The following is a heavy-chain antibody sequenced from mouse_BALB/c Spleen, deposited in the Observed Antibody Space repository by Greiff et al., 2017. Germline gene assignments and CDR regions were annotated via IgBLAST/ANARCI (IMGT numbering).Heavy chain of an antibody. CDR3: TIGNHPGAY. CDR1: GYTFTSYW. D-gene: IGHD2-1*01. J-gene: IGHJ3*01. CDR2: IYPGSGST. V-gene: IGHV1S22*01. Sequence: LQQPGSELVRPGASVKLSCKASGYTFTSYWMHWVKQRHGQGLEWIGNIYPGSGSTNYDEKFKSKGTLTVDTSSSTAYMHLSSLTSEDSAVYYCTIGNHPGAYWGQGTLVTVSA.